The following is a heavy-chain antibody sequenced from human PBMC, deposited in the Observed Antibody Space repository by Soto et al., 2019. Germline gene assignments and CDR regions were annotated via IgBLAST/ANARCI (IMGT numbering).Heavy chain of an antibody. Sequence: GGSLRLSCAASGFTFSSYAMSWVRQAPGKGLEWVSAISGSGGSTYYADSVKGRFTISRDNSKNTLYLQMNSLRAEDTAVYYCAKVTSHDYIWGIDYWGQGTLVTVSS. CDR1: GFTFSSYA. CDR3: AKVTSHDYIWGIDY. D-gene: IGHD3-16*01. CDR2: ISGSGGST. J-gene: IGHJ4*02. V-gene: IGHV3-23*01.